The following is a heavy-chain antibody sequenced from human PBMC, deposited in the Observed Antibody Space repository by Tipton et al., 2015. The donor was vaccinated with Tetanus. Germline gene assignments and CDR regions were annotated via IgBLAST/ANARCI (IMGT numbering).Heavy chain of an antibody. CDR2: IYHDDTT. Sequence: SLRLSCAASGFNVRANYLTWVRQTPGKGLEWVSSIYHDDTTYYGDSVKGRFTISRDNAENSLYLQMNSLRDEDTAVYYCARGLGDGGLGYWGQGTLVTVSS. D-gene: IGHD3-10*01. CDR1: GFNVRANY. J-gene: IGHJ4*02. CDR3: ARGLGDGGLGY. V-gene: IGHV3-66*01.